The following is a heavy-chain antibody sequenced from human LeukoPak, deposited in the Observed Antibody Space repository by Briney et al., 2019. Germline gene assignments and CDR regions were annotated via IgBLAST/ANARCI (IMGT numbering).Heavy chain of an antibody. J-gene: IGHJ4*02. CDR1: GFTFSRYS. V-gene: IGHV3-21*04. CDR3: ARDLSDGGYYDSSGYYYPQAGVFNY. Sequence: GGSLKLSCAVSGFTFSRYSMNWVRQAPGKGLEWVSFISTSSSYIYYADSVKGRFTISRDNAKKSLYLQMNSLRAEDTAVYYCARDLSDGGYYDSSGYYYPQAGVFNYWGQGTLVTVSS. D-gene: IGHD3-22*01. CDR2: ISTSSSYI.